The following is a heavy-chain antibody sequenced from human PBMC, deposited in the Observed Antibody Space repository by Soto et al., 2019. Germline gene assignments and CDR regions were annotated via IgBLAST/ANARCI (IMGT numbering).Heavy chain of an antibody. Sequence: ASVKVSCKASGYTFTGYYMHWVRQAPGQGLEWMGWINPNSGGTNYAQKFQGRVTMTRDTSISTAYMELSRLRSDDTAVYYCARDQGYSSPGYYYYGMDVWGQGTKVTVSS. CDR3: ARDQGYSSPGYYYYGMDV. CDR1: GYTFTGYY. CDR2: INPNSGGT. D-gene: IGHD5-18*01. J-gene: IGHJ6*02. V-gene: IGHV1-2*02.